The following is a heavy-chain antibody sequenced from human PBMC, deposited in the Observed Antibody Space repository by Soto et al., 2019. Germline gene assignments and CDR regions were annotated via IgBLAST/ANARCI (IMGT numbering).Heavy chain of an antibody. CDR3: AKDAGDYYYYMDV. Sequence: LRLSCAASGFTFDDYAMHWVRQAPGKGLEWVSGISWNSGSIGYADSVKGRFTISRDNAKNSLYLQMNSLRAEDTALYYCAKDAGDYYYYMDVWGKGTTVTVSS. CDR1: GFTFDDYA. CDR2: ISWNSGSI. D-gene: IGHD2-8*02. J-gene: IGHJ6*03. V-gene: IGHV3-9*01.